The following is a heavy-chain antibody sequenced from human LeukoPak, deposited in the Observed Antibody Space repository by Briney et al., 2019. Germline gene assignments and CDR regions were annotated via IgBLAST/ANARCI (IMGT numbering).Heavy chain of an antibody. J-gene: IGHJ3*02. CDR1: GFTFSSYA. CDR2: ISGSGGST. CDR3: AKDIVRGGIVVVTAIGGGAFDI. Sequence: GGSLRLSCAASGFTFSSYAMSWVRQAPGKGLEWVSAISGSGGSTYYADSVKGRFTISRDNSKNTLYLQMNSLRAEDTAVYYCAKDIVRGGIVVVTAIGGGAFDIWGQGTMVTVSS. V-gene: IGHV3-23*01. D-gene: IGHD2-21*02.